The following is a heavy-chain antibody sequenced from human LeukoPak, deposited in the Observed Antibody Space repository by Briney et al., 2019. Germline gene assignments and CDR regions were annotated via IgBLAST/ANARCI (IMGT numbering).Heavy chain of an antibody. CDR2: IYYSGST. V-gene: IGHV4-59*11. CDR3: ARAKDDFWSGYYMIDY. Sequence: SETLSLTCTVSGGSISSHYWSWIRQPPGKGLEWIGYIYYSGSTNYNPSLKSRVTISVDTSKDQFSLKLSSVTAADTAVYYCARAKDDFWSGYYMIDYWGQGTLVTVSS. J-gene: IGHJ4*02. CDR1: GGSISSHY. D-gene: IGHD3-3*01.